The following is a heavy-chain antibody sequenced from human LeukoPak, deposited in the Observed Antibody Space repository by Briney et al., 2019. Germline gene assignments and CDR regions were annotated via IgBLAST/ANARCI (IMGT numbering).Heavy chain of an antibody. D-gene: IGHD3-3*01. CDR3: ARDSRYNTHYYYGMDV. CDR1: GFTFSSCE. V-gene: IGHV3-48*03. Sequence: GGSLRLSCAASGFTFSSCEMNWVRQAPGKGLEWVSYVSKSGDSIYYADSVKGRFTISRDNAKNSLYLQMNSLRAEDTAVYYCARDSRYNTHYYYGMDVWGQGTTVTVSS. CDR2: VSKSGDSI. J-gene: IGHJ6*02.